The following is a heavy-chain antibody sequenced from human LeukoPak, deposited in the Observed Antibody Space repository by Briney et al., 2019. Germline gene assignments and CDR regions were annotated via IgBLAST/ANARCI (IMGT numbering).Heavy chain of an antibody. Sequence: SETLSLTCTVSAGSINNYYWSWIRQPAGKGQEWIGRIYASGSTNYNPSLKSRVSMSLDASKKQFSLKLSSVTAADTAVYYCARGPYYDSSRNWFDPWGQGTLVTVSS. V-gene: IGHV4-4*07. CDR2: IYASGST. CDR3: ARGPYYDSSRNWFDP. CDR1: AGSINNYY. D-gene: IGHD3-22*01. J-gene: IGHJ5*02.